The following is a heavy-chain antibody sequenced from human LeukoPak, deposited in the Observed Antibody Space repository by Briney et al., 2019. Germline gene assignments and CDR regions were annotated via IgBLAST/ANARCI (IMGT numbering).Heavy chain of an antibody. V-gene: IGHV4-4*07. J-gene: IGHJ6*03. CDR2: TYTSGST. Sequence: SETLSLTCTVSGGSISSYYWSWIRQPAGKGLEWIGRTYTSGSTNYNPSLKSRVTMSVDTSKNQFSLKLSSVTAADTAVYYCASLGRYYYYMDVWGKGTTVTVSS. D-gene: IGHD3-16*01. CDR1: GGSISSYY. CDR3: ASLGRYYYYMDV.